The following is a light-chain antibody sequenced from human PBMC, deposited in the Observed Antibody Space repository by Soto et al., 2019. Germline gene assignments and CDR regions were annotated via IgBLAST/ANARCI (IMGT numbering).Light chain of an antibody. CDR1: SSDVGSYNL. CDR2: EVS. V-gene: IGLV2-14*02. J-gene: IGLJ3*02. CDR3: SSYTTTNTGV. Sequence: QSALTQPASVSGSPGQSITISCIGTSSDVGSYNLVSWYQQHPGKAPKVLIYEVSERPSGVSTRFSGSKSGNTASLTISGLQTDDEAAYYCSSYTTTNTGVFGGGTQLTVL.